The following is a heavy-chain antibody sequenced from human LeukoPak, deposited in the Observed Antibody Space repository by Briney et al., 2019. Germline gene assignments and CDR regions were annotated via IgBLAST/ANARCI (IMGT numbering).Heavy chain of an antibody. V-gene: IGHV3-11*01. CDR1: GFTFSDYY. Sequence: GGSLRLSCAASGFTFSDYYMSWIRQAPGKGLEWVSYISSSGRTIHYADSVKGRFTISRDNAKNSLYLQMNSLRAEDTAVYYCAACYPYYFDYWGQGTLVTVSS. CDR3: AACYPYYFDY. J-gene: IGHJ4*02. D-gene: IGHD2-15*01. CDR2: ISSSGRTI.